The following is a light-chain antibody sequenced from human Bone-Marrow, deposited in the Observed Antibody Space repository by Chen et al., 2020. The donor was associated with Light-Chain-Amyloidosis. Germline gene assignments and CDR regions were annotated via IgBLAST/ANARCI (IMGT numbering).Light chain of an antibody. CDR2: EVS. Sequence: QSALTQPPSVSGSPGQSVTISCTGTSRDVGSYNRVSWYQQPPGSATKLMIYEVSHRPSGVPDLFSGSESGNTASLTSSGLQAEDEDDCYCSSYTGSSTLVFGGGTKLTVL. CDR3: SSYTGSSTLV. CDR1: SRDVGSYNR. V-gene: IGLV2-18*02. J-gene: IGLJ2*01.